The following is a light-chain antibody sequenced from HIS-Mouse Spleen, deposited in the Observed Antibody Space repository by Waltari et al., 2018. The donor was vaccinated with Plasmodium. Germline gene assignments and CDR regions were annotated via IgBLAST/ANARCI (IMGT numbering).Light chain of an antibody. Sequence: SYELTQPPPVSVPPGQTASITCPGAPFPKKYAYWYQKKSGQAPVLVIYEDSKRPSGIPERFSGSSSGTMATLTISGAQVEDEADYYCYSTDSSGNHRVFGGGTKLTVL. CDR2: EDS. J-gene: IGLJ3*02. CDR3: YSTDSSGNHRV. V-gene: IGLV3-10*01. CDR1: PFPKKY.